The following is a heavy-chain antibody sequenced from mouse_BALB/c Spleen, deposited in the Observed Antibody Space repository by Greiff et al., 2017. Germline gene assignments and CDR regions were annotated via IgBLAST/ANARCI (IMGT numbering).Heavy chain of an antibody. CDR1: GYSFTGYY. V-gene: IGHV1-26*01. D-gene: IGHD1-1*02. CDR3: ASPLWGDNYFDY. J-gene: IGHJ2*01. Sequence: EVQLQQSGPELVKPGASVKISCKASGYSFTGYYMHWVKQSHVKSLEWIGRINPYNGATSYNQNFKDKASLTVDKSSSTAYMELHSLTSEDSAVYYCASPLWGDNYFDYWGQGTTLTVSS. CDR2: INPYNGAT.